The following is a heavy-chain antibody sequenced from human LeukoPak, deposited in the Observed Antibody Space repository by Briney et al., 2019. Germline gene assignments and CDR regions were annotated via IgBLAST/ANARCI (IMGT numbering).Heavy chain of an antibody. V-gene: IGHV3-53*01. CDR2: IYSGGGT. Sequence: GGSLRLSCAASGFTVSSNYMTWVRQAPGQGLKWVSVIYSGGGTYYADSVKGRFTISRNNFKNTLYLQMNSLRAEDTAVYYCAKGGLQTRNWYFALWGRGTLVTVSS. CDR3: AKGGLQTRNWYFAL. J-gene: IGHJ2*01. CDR1: GFTVSSNY. D-gene: IGHD5-18*01.